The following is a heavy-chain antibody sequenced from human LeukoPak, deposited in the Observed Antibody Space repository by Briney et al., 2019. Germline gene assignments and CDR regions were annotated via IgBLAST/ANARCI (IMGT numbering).Heavy chain of an antibody. V-gene: IGHV1-8*01. Sequence: ASVKVSCKASGYTFTSYDINWVRQATGQGLEWMGWMNPNSGNTGYAQKFQGRVTMTRNTSISTAYMELSSLRSEDTAVYYRARGGVGKNYYYGMDVWGQGTTVTVSS. D-gene: IGHD1-26*01. CDR2: MNPNSGNT. CDR3: ARGGVGKNYYYGMDV. J-gene: IGHJ6*02. CDR1: GYTFTSYD.